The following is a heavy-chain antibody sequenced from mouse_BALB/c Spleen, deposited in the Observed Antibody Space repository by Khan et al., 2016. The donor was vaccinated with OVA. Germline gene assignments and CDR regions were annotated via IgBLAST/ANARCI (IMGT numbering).Heavy chain of an antibody. CDR1: GYTFSSYY. V-gene: IGHV1S81*02. D-gene: IGHD2-2*01. Sequence: VQLQQSGAELVKPGASVKLSCKASGYTFSSYYMYWVKQRPGQGLEWIGEINPNNGGTNFNAKFKSKAALTVDKSATTAYMQLSSLTSDDSAVYYCTIAGYGSFAYWGQGTLVTVST. CDR2: INPNNGGT. J-gene: IGHJ3*01. CDR3: TIAGYGSFAY.